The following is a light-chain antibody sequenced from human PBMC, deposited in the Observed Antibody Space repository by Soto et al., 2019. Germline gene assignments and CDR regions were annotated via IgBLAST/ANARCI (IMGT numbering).Light chain of an antibody. CDR1: NIRSKS. CDR3: QVWDSSSDHVV. CDR2: YDS. J-gene: IGLJ2*01. V-gene: IGLV3-21*04. Sequence: SYELTQPPSVSVAPGKTARITCGGNNIRSKSVHWYQQKPGQAPVEVIYYDSDRPSGIPERFSGSNSGNTATLTISRVEAGDGADYYCQVWDSSSDHVVFGGGTKVTVL.